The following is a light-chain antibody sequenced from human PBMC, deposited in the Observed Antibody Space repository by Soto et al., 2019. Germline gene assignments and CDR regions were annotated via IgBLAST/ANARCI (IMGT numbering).Light chain of an antibody. V-gene: IGKV3D-15*01. Sequence: EILMTQSPATLSVSPGERATLSCRASQSVKSNLAWYQQKPGQAPRLLIYDAFNRATGTPARFSGSGSGTDFTLTISSLQSEDSAVYYCQQYNNWPPWTFGQGTKVDIK. J-gene: IGKJ1*01. CDR2: DAF. CDR1: QSVKSN. CDR3: QQYNNWPPWT.